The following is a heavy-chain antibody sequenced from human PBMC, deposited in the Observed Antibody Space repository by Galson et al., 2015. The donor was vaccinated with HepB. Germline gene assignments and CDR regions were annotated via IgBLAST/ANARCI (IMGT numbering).Heavy chain of an antibody. Sequence: SLRLSCAASGFTFSSYAMSWVRQAPGKGLEWVSAIRGSGGSTYYADSVKGRFTTSRDNSKNTLYLQMNSLRAEDTALYYCAKGRSVESTTYGLDVWGQGTTVTVSS. CDR3: AKGRSVESTTYGLDV. CDR2: IRGSGGST. CDR1: GFTFSSYA. V-gene: IGHV3-23*01. J-gene: IGHJ6*02. D-gene: IGHD1-26*01.